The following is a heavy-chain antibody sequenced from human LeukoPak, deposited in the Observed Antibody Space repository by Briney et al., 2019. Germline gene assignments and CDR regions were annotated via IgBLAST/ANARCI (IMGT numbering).Heavy chain of an antibody. J-gene: IGHJ4*02. CDR2: ISGSGGST. CDR1: GFTFSSHA. D-gene: IGHD1-26*01. V-gene: IGHV3-23*01. Sequence: GGSLRLSCAASGFTFSSHAMSWVRQAPGKGLEWVSAISGSGGSTYYADSVKGRFTISRDNSKNTLYLQMNSLRAEDTAVYYCAKDSGSYQDPFDYWGQGTLVTVSS. CDR3: AKDSGSYQDPFDY.